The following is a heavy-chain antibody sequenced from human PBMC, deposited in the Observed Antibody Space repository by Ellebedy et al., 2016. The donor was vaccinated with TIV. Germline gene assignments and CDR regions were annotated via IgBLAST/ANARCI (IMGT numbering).Heavy chain of an antibody. CDR3: ARGGYCSSTSCAPADAFDV. J-gene: IGHJ3*01. D-gene: IGHD2-2*01. CDR2: IWSDGSSK. V-gene: IGHV3-33*01. Sequence: GESLKISCAASGFPFSTYVMHWVRQAPGTGLEWAAVIWSDGSSKYYADSVKGRFTISGDSSKNTVYLQLTSLRADDTAVYYCARGGYCSSTSCAPADAFDVWGPGTEVTISS. CDR1: GFPFSTYV.